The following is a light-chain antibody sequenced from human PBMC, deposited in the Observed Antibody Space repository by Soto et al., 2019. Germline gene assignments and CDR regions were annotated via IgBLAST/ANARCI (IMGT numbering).Light chain of an antibody. CDR2: GAS. CDR3: QQYGTSPTT. Sequence: EIVLTQSPGTLSLSPGERATLSCRASQSVSRNSLAWYQQQPGEAPRLLIYGASSRATDIPARFSGSGSGTDFALIVSRLEPEDFAVYFFQQYGTSPTTFGPGTKVDIK. J-gene: IGKJ3*01. CDR1: QSVSRNS. V-gene: IGKV3-20*01.